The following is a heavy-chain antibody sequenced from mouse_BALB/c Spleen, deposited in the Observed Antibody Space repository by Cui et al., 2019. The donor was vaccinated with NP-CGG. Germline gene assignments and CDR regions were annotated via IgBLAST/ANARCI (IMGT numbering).Heavy chain of an antibody. CDR3: ARYDYYGSSYFDY. V-gene: IGHV1-72*01. D-gene: IGHD1-1*01. J-gene: IGHJ2*01. CDR1: GYTFTSYW. Sequence: QLQQPGTELVNPGPSVKLSCKTSGYTFTSYWMHWVKQRPGRGLEWIGRIDTNSGGTKYNEKFKSKTTLTVDKPSSTAYMQLSSLTSEDSAVYYCARYDYYGSSYFDYWGQGTTLTVSS. CDR2: IDTNSGGT.